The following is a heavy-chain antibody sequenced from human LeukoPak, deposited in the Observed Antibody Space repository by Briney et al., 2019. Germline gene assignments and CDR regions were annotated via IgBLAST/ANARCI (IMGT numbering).Heavy chain of an antibody. CDR2: ISYDGSNK. CDR3: AKDLSADRQFHYYYGLDV. D-gene: IGHD2-2*01. Sequence: GGSLRLSCAASGFTFSSYGMHWVRQAPGKGLEWLAVISYDGSNKYYADSVKGRFTIFRDNSKNTLYLQMNSLRAEDTAMYYCAKDLSADRQFHYYYGLDVWGQGTTVTVSS. J-gene: IGHJ6*02. V-gene: IGHV3-30*18. CDR1: GFTFSSYG.